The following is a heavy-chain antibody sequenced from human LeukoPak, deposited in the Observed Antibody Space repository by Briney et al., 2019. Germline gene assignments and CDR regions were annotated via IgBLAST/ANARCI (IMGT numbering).Heavy chain of an antibody. CDR2: ISWDGGST. J-gene: IGHJ5*02. V-gene: IGHV3-43*01. CDR3: AKDSSGWYHWFDP. D-gene: IGHD6-19*01. CDR1: GFTFDDYT. Sequence: PGGSLRLSCVASGFTFDDYTMHWVRQAPGKGLEWVSLISWDGGSTYYADSVKGRFTISRDNSKNSLYLQMNSLRTEDTALYYCAKDSSGWYHWFDPWGQGTLVTVSS.